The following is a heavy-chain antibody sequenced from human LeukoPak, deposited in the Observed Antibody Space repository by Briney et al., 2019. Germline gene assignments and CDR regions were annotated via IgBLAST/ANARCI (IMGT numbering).Heavy chain of an antibody. Sequence: SETLSLTCTVSGDSIGNYYWSWIRQIPGKGLEWIGRIYTSGSTNYNPSLKSRVTMSVDTSKNQFSLKLSSVTAADTAVYYCARDANENTYYYASSGPTYYFDYWGQGTLVTVSS. CDR2: IYTSGST. CDR1: GDSIGNYY. J-gene: IGHJ4*02. CDR3: ARDANENTYYYASSGPTYYFDY. V-gene: IGHV4-4*07. D-gene: IGHD3-22*01.